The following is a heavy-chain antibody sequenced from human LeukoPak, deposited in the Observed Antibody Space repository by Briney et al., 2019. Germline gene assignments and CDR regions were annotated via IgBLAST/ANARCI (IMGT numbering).Heavy chain of an antibody. J-gene: IGHJ6*02. CDR2: INPLFRTA. D-gene: IGHD3-3*01. Sequence: AASVKVSCKASGGTFSSYAISWVRQAPGQGLEWMGGINPLFRTANYALKFQGKVTITADESTSTAYLELSSLRSEGTAVYYCARGGGIFGVLTTAHYYGMDVWGQGTTVTVSS. CDR3: ARGGGIFGVLTTAHYYGMDV. CDR1: GGTFSSYA. V-gene: IGHV1-69*13.